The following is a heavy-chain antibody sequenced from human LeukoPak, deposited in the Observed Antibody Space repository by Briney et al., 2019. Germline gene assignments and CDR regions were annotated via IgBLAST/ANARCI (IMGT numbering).Heavy chain of an antibody. CDR2: IYYSGST. CDR3: ARVRLAALHSGDAFDI. D-gene: IGHD6-13*01. V-gene: IGHV4-39*07. CDR1: GGSISSSSYY. J-gene: IGHJ3*02. Sequence: SETLSLTCTVSGGSISSSSYYWGWIRQPPGKGLEWIGSIYYSGSTYYNPSLKSRVTISVDTSKNQFSLKLSSVTAADTAVYYCARVRLAALHSGDAFDIWGQGTMVTVSS.